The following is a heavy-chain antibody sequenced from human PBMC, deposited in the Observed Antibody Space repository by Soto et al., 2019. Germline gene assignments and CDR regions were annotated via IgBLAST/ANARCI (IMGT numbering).Heavy chain of an antibody. Sequence: QVQLQESGPGLVKPSGTLSLTCVVSGGSISSNTWWTWVRQPPGRGLEWIGQISHSGSTNYNPSLQSRVTISADKSKNQFPLNLSSVPAADTAVYYCARRGYHYSRGSHEAFDFWGQGTMVTVS. CDR1: GGSISSNTW. V-gene: IGHV4-4*02. D-gene: IGHD3-22*01. J-gene: IGHJ3*01. CDR3: ARRGYHYSRGSHEAFDF. CDR2: ISHSGST.